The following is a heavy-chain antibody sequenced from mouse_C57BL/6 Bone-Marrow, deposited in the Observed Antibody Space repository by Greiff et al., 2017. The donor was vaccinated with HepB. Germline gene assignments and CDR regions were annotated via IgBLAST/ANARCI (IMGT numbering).Heavy chain of an antibody. Sequence: EVKVEESGPGLVKPSQSLSLTCSVTGYSITSGYYWNWIRQFPGNKLEWMGYISYDGSNNYNPSLKNRISITRDTSKNQFFLKLNSVTTEDTATYYCARAPPPTRGYWGQGTTLTVSS. CDR2: ISYDGSN. V-gene: IGHV3-6*01. J-gene: IGHJ2*01. CDR1: GYSITSGYY. CDR3: ARAPPPTRGY.